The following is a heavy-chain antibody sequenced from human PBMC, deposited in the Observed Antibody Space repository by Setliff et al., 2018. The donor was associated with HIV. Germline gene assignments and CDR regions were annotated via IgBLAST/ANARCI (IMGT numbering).Heavy chain of an antibody. V-gene: IGHV1-69*13. CDR3: ASGIRGLIRTDYYYEMEV. J-gene: IGHJ6*04. CDR1: GGTFGASG. D-gene: IGHD3-10*01. Sequence: SVKVACKASGGTFGASGINWVRQATGQGFEWMGTIILAFNVIKYAQKFQGRVTITADESARTAFMEMRSLRSDDTASYYCASGIRGLIRTDYYYEMEVWGKGTTVTVSS. CDR2: IILAFNVI.